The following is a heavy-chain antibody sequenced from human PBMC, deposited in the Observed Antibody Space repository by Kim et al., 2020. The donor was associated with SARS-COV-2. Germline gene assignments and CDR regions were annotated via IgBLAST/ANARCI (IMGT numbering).Heavy chain of an antibody. CDR1: GYSFTSYW. CDR2: IDPSDSYT. V-gene: IGHV5-10-1*01. CDR3: ARLLYYYDSSGYLYYFDY. J-gene: IGHJ4*02. Sequence: GESLKISCKGSGYSFTSYWISWVRQMPGKGLEWMGRIDPSDSYTNYSPSFQGHVTISADKSISTAYLQWSSLKASDTAMYYCARLLYYYDSSGYLYYFDYWGQGTLVTVSS. D-gene: IGHD3-22*01.